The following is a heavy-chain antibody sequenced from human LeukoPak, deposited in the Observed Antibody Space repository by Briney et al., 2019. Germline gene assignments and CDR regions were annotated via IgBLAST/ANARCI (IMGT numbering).Heavy chain of an antibody. CDR3: ARTAGYSYGFDY. D-gene: IGHD5-18*01. CDR1: GFTFSDYY. J-gene: IGHJ4*02. CDR2: ISSSGSTI. Sequence: GSLRLSCAASGFTFSDYYMSWIRQATGKGLEWVSYISSSGSTIYYADSVKGRFTISRDNAKNSLYLQMNSLRAEDAAVYYCARTAGYSYGFDYWGQGTLVTVSS. V-gene: IGHV3-11*01.